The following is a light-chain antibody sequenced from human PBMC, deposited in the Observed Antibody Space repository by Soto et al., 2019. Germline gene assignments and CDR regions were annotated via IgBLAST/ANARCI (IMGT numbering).Light chain of an antibody. CDR1: SSNIGAGYD. V-gene: IGLV1-40*01. J-gene: IGLJ2*01. Sequence: QSVLTQPPSVSGAPGQRVTISCTGSSSNIGAGYDVHWYQQLPGTAPNLLIYGNSNRPSGVPDRFSGSKSGTAASLAITGLQAEYEADYYCQSYDSSLSGYVVFGGGTKLTVL. CDR2: GNS. CDR3: QSYDSSLSGYVV.